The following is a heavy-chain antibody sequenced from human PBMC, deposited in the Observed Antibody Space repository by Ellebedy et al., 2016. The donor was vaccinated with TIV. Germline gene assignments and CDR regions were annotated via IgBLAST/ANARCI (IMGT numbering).Heavy chain of an antibody. CDR3: AKDITPDFGDYLDYFDS. Sequence: GGSLRLSXAASGFTFDDYAMHWVRQAPGKGLEWVSGSSWNSGNIDYADSVKGRFTISRDNANNSLYLQMNGLTTEDTALYYCAKDITPDFGDYLDYFDSWGQGTLVTVSS. J-gene: IGHJ4*02. CDR1: GFTFDDYA. CDR2: SSWNSGNI. D-gene: IGHD4-17*01. V-gene: IGHV3-9*01.